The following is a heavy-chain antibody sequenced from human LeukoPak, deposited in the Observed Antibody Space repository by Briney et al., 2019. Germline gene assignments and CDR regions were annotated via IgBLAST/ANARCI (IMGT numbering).Heavy chain of an antibody. V-gene: IGHV1-18*01. CDR2: IGAYNGRT. D-gene: IGHD5-18*01. J-gene: IGHJ4*02. CDR1: GYTFTSHY. Sequence: ASVKVSCKASGYTFTSHYITWVRQAPGPGLEGVGWIGAYNGRTDYAQNFQGRVTMTIDTSTTTAYMDLRSLTSDDTAIYYCTKGGAMVATVDFWGQGTLVTVSS. CDR3: TKGGAMVATVDF.